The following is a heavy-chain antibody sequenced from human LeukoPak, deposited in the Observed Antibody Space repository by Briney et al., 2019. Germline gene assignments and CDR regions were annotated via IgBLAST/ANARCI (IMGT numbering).Heavy chain of an antibody. CDR3: ARGGPGPRMSL. CDR1: GASFRGYH. J-gene: IGHJ4*02. CDR2: ITDSGDT. V-gene: IGHV4-34*01. Sequence: SETLSLTCAVYGASFRGYHWSWIRQSPGKGLEWIGEITDSGDTNYNPSLKSRVTIAVDTSKNQFSLRLSSVIAADTAVYYCARGGPGPRMSLWGQGALVTVSS.